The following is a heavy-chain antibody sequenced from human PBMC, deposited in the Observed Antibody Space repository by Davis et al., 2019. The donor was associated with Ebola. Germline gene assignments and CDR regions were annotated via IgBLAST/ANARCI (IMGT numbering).Heavy chain of an antibody. Sequence: GESLKISCAASGFTFSSYGMHWVRQAPGKGLEWVAVIWYDGSNKYYADSVKGRFTISRDNSKNTLYLQMNSLRAEDTAVYYCAKEKQQLVPYYYGMDVWGQGTTVTVSS. CDR1: GFTFSSYG. D-gene: IGHD6-13*01. J-gene: IGHJ6*02. V-gene: IGHV3-30*02. CDR3: AKEKQQLVPYYYGMDV. CDR2: IWYDGSNK.